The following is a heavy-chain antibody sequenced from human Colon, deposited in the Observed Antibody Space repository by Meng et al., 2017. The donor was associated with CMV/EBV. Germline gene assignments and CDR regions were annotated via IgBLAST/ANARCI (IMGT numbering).Heavy chain of an antibody. V-gene: IGHV1-18*01. D-gene: IGHD3-10*01. CDR2: ISAYNGNT. CDR3: AREPPYLLLWFGESNRYYGMDV. CDR1: GYTFTSYG. J-gene: IGHJ6*02. Sequence: ASVKVSCKASGYTFTSYGISWVRQAPGQGLEWMGWISAYNGNTNYAQKLQGRVTMTTDTSTSTAYMEMRSLRSDDTAVYYCAREPPYLLLWFGESNRYYGMDVWGQGTTVTVSS.